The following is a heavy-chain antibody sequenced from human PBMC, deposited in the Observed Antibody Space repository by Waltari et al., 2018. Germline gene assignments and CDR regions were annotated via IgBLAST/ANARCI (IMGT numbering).Heavy chain of an antibody. J-gene: IGHJ4*02. CDR3: ARGIHSSGWGEYFDY. CDR1: GYSISSGYY. D-gene: IGHD6-19*01. V-gene: IGHV4-38-2*01. Sequence: QVQLQESGPGLVKPSETLSLTCAVSGYSISSGYYWGWIRQPPGKGLEWIGSIYHSGSTYYNPSLKSRVTISVDTSKNQFSLKLSSVTAADTAVYYCARGIHSSGWGEYFDYWGQGTLVTVSS. CDR2: IYHSGST.